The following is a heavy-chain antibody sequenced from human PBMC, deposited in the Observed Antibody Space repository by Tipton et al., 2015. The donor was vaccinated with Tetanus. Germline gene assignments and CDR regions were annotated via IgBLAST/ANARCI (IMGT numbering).Heavy chain of an antibody. D-gene: IGHD3-22*01. J-gene: IGHJ4*02. Sequence: TLSLTCTVSGGSISSYYWSWIRQPPGKGLEWIRYIYYSGSTNYNPSLKSRVTISVDTSKNQFSLKLNSVTAADTAVYYCAREGDSSGTFDYWGQGTLVTVSS. CDR3: AREGDSSGTFDY. CDR1: GGSISSYY. CDR2: IYYSGST. V-gene: IGHV4-59*01.